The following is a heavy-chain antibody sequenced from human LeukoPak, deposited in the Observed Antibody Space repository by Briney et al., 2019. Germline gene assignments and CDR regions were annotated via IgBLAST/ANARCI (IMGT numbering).Heavy chain of an antibody. J-gene: IGHJ4*02. D-gene: IGHD5-24*01. CDR3: ARVRVEMSPMLLDI. CDR1: GFTFSSYW. CDR2: INSDGSST. V-gene: IGHV3-74*01. Sequence: GGSLRLSCAASGFTFSSYWMHWVRQAPGKGLVWVSRINSDGSSTTYADSVKGRFTISRDNAKNTLYLQMNSLRAEDTAVYYCARVRVEMSPMLLDIWGQGSLVTVSS.